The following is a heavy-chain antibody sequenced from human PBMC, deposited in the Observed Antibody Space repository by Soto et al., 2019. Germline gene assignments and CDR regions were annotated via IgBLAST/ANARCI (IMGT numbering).Heavy chain of an antibody. CDR1: GFTFSTYS. CDR2: ISSSSATI. V-gene: IGHV3-48*01. Sequence: GGSLRLSCAASGFTFSTYSMNWVRQATGKGLEWVSYISSSSATIYYADSVKGRFNISRDNAKNSLYLPMNSLSAEYKTVYYCAREYCRSTGCAFDVWGQGTMVTVSS. D-gene: IGHD2-2*01. CDR3: AREYCRSTGCAFDV. J-gene: IGHJ3*01.